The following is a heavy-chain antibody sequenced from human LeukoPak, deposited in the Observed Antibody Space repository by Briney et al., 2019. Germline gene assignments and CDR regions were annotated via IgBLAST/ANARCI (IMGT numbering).Heavy chain of an antibody. CDR1: GGSISSSSYY. Sequence: SETLSLTCTVSGGSISSSSYYWGWIRQPPGKGLEGIGSIYYSGSTYYNPSLKSRVTISVDTSKNQFSLELSSVTAADTAVYYCAREGTPGAYYDSRFDPWGQGTLVTVSS. CDR3: AREGTPGAYYDSRFDP. CDR2: IYYSGST. J-gene: IGHJ5*02. D-gene: IGHD3-9*01. V-gene: IGHV4-39*07.